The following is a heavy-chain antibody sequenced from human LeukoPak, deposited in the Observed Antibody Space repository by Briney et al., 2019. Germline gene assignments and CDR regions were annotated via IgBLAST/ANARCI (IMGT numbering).Heavy chain of an antibody. V-gene: IGHV1-8*01. Sequence: ASVKVSCKASGYTFTSYDINWARQATGQGLEWMGWMNPNSGNTGYAQKFQGRVTMTRDTSISTAYMELSRLRSDDTAVYYCARSTVTVDYWGQGTLVTVSS. J-gene: IGHJ4*02. CDR1: GYTFTSYD. CDR2: MNPNSGNT. CDR3: ARSTVTVDY. D-gene: IGHD4-17*01.